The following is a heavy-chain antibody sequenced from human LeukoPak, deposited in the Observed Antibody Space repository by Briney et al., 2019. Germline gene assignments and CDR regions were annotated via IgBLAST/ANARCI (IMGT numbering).Heavy chain of an antibody. Sequence: SSETLSLTCTVSGGSISSYYWTWIRQPPGKGLEWIGYIYYTGSTNYSPSLKSRVTISVDTSKNQFSLKMTSVIAADTAVYYCARGGRELGYCGQGTLGTVSS. CDR3: ARGGRELGY. V-gene: IGHV4-59*08. CDR2: IYYTGST. J-gene: IGHJ4*02. CDR1: GGSISSYY. D-gene: IGHD1-26*01.